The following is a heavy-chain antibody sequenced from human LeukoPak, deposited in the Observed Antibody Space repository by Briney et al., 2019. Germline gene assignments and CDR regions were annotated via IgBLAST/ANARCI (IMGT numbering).Heavy chain of an antibody. CDR2: ISAGSGST. Sequence: PGGSLRLSCAASGFPFSNYAMSWVRQAPGKGLEWVSVISAGSGSTYYADSVKGRFTISRDNSKNTLFLHTNSLRAEDTAVYYCAKLASSGYYFFEYWGQGTLVTVSS. J-gene: IGHJ4*02. CDR1: GFPFSNYA. V-gene: IGHV3-23*01. CDR3: AKLASSGYYFFEY. D-gene: IGHD3-22*01.